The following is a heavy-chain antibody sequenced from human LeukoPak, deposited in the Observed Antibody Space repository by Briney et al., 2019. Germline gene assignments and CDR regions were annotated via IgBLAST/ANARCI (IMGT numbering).Heavy chain of an antibody. CDR2: IIPNSGGT. J-gene: IGHJ4*02. D-gene: IGHD3-16*02. CDR1: GCTFTGYD. V-gene: IGHV1-2*06. CDR3: AAYDYVWGSYRSFDY. Sequence: GASVTVSCKSSGCTFTGYDMPRVRQGPGPGLEWMGRIIPNSGGTNYAQKLQGRVTMTSDTSISTAYMELSSLRSDDTAVYYCAAYDYVWGSYRSFDYWGQGTLVTVST.